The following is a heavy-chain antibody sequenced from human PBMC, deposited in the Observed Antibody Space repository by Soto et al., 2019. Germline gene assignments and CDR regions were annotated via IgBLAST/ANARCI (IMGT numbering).Heavy chain of an antibody. V-gene: IGHV1-18*04. Sequence: ASVKVSCKTSGYTFTNHGINWVRQAPGHGLEWMGWINPYNANTNYAQKLQGRVTMTTDTSTTTAYMDLRSLTSDDTAVHSCARDRVAGIWGDAFDIWGQGTVVTVSS. J-gene: IGHJ3*02. CDR1: GYTFTNHG. CDR2: INPYNANT. D-gene: IGHD3-16*01. CDR3: ARDRVAGIWGDAFDI.